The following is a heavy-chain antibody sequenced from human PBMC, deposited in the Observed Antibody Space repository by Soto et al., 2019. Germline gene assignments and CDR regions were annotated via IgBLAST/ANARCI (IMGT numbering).Heavy chain of an antibody. CDR3: ARQGYGPQHGRVDA. J-gene: IGHJ6*02. CDR2: INHDGYS. Sequence: QVQLQQSGPGLVKPSETLSLTCTVSGGSIINYYCSWFRQSPGKGLEWIGYINHDGYSAYNLSRKRQITVSGDSAKTQFFLVLASVAATDTAVYYCARQGYGPQHGRVDAWGQGTTVIVSS. CDR1: GGSIINYY. D-gene: IGHD1-1*01. V-gene: IGHV4-59*08.